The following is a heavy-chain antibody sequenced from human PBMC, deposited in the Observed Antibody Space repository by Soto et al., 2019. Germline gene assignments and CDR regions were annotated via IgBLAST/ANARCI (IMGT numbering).Heavy chain of an antibody. D-gene: IGHD2-15*01. CDR2: IIPIFGTA. J-gene: IGHJ4*02. Sequence: SVKVSCKASGGTFSSYAISWVRQAPGQGLEWMGGIIPIFGTASYAQKFQGRVTITADESTSTAYMELSSLRSEDTAVYYCARGYCSGGSCYSPHFDYWGQGTLVTVSS. CDR3: ARGYCSGGSCYSPHFDY. V-gene: IGHV1-69*13. CDR1: GGTFSSYA.